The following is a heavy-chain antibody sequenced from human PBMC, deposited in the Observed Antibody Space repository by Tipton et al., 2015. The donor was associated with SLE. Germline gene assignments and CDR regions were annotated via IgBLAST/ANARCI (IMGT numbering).Heavy chain of an antibody. V-gene: IGHV4-59*12. CDR2: VYYLGAT. CDR3: AKLGPTGYLGL. D-gene: IGHD3-16*01. CDR1: NGSINLYY. J-gene: IGHJ2*01. Sequence: TLSLTCTVSNGSINLYYWSWIRQSPGKGLEYIGHVYYLGATNYSPSFESRVAMSVDTSKNQLSLKLSSVTAADTAVYYCAKLGPTGYLGLWGRGTLVSVSS.